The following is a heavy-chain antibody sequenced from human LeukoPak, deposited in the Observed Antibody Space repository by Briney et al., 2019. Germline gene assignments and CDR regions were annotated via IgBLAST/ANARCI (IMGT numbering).Heavy chain of an antibody. D-gene: IGHD1-1*01. Sequence: ASVKVSCKASGYTFNTYGFSWVRQAPGQGLEWMGGINAYNGNTNYGQKLQGRVTMTTETSTSTAYMVLRSLRSDDTAVYYCARRQGTTLSFDYWGQGTLVTVSS. CDR1: GYTFNTYG. CDR2: INAYNGNT. V-gene: IGHV1-18*01. CDR3: ARRQGTTLSFDY. J-gene: IGHJ4*02.